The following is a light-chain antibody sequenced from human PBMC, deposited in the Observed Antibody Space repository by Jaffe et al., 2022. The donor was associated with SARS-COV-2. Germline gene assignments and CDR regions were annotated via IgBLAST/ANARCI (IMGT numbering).Light chain of an antibody. CDR2: WAS. Sequence: DIVMTQSPDSLAVSLGERATINCKSSQSVLYSSTNKNYLAWYQQKPGQPPKLLISWASTRESGVPDRFSGSGSGTDFTLTISSLQAEDVAVYYCQQYYSNPLLTFGGGTKVESK. CDR1: QSVLYSSTNKNY. V-gene: IGKV4-1*01. J-gene: IGKJ4*01. CDR3: QQYYSNPLLT.